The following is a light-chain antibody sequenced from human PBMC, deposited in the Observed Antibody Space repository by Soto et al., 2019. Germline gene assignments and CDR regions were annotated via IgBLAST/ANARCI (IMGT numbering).Light chain of an antibody. V-gene: IGLV1-40*01. CDR1: SSNIGAGYD. J-gene: IGLJ1*01. Sequence: QSVPTQPPSASGAPGQRVTISCTGSSSNIGAGYDVHWYQHLPGTAPQLLIYGNINRPSGVPDRFSGSRSGTSASLAISGLQAEDEADYYCQSYDRSLSGKVFGTGTKLTVL. CDR2: GNI. CDR3: QSYDRSLSGKV.